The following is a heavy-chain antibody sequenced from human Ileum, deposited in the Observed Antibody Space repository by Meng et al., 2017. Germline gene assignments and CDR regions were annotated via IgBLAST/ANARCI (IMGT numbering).Heavy chain of an antibody. J-gene: IGHJ4*02. CDR1: GGSISSSNW. D-gene: IGHD1-7*01. Sequence: QVQLQESGPGLVQPSGHPSLTCAVSGGSISSSNWWSWVRQPPGKGLEWIGEIYHSGSTNYNPSLKSRVTISVDKSKNQFSLKLSSVTAADTAVYYCASLRYNWNYSADYWGQGTLVTVSS. CDR3: ASLRYNWNYSADY. CDR2: IYHSGST. V-gene: IGHV4-4*02.